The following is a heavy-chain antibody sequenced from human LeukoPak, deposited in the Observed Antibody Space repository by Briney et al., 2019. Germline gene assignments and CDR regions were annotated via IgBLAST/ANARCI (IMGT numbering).Heavy chain of an antibody. CDR3: AKDGSWSCTD. Sequence: GGSLRLSCGASGFTFSSSAMHWARQGPGKGLEWVAYIAHHGNNKYYADSVKGRFTISRDNSKGSLYLQMNSLRADDTAVYYCAKDGSWSCTDWGQGTLVRVPS. CDR2: IAHHGNNK. D-gene: IGHD2-8*02. CDR1: GFTFSSSA. V-gene: IGHV3-30*02. J-gene: IGHJ4*02.